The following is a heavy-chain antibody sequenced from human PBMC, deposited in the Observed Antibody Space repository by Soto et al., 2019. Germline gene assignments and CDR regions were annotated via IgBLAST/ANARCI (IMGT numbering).Heavy chain of an antibody. CDR3: ARDKPWDLQTFHYYGMDV. CDR1: GFTFSTYE. CDR2: ISDSGSTI. J-gene: IGHJ6*02. V-gene: IGHV3-48*03. Sequence: EVQLVESGGGLVQPGGSLRLSCAASGFTFSTYEMNWVRQAPGKGLEWVSYISDSGSTISYADSVKGRFTISRDNAKNSLYLQMNSLRAEDTAVYYCARDKPWDLQTFHYYGMDVWGQGTTVTVSS. D-gene: IGHD1-1*01.